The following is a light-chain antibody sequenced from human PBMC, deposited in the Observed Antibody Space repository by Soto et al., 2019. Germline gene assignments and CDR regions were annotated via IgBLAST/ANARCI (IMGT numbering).Light chain of an antibody. V-gene: IGLV2-11*01. CDR1: TSDVGGYRY. CDR3: CSYAGTYTNV. CDR2: DVT. Sequence: QSALTQPRSVSGSPGQSVTISCTGTTSDVGGYRYVSWYQQHPGKAPKLMIYDVTKRPSGVPYRFSGSKSGNTASLTISGIQAEDEADYYCCSYAGTYTNVFGTGTKLTVL. J-gene: IGLJ1*01.